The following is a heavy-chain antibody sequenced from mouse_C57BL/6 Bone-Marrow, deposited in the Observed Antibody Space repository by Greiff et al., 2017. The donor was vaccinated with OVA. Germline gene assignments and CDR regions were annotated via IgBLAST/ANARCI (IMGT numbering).Heavy chain of an antibody. CDR1: GYTFTDYY. V-gene: IGHV1-26*01. CDR2: INPNNGGT. CDR3: AREGYGYDDYFDY. J-gene: IGHJ2*01. Sequence: VQLQQSGPELVKPGASVKISCKASGYTFTDYYMNWVKQSHGKSLEWIGDINPNNGGTSYNQKFKGKATLTVDKSSSTAYIELRSLTSEDSAVYYCAREGYGYDDYFDYRGQGTTLTVSS. D-gene: IGHD2-2*01.